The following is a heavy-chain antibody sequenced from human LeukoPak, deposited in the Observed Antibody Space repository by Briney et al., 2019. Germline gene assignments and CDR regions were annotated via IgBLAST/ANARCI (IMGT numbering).Heavy chain of an antibody. J-gene: IGHJ4*02. D-gene: IGHD6-13*01. CDR2: INPNSGGT. CDR3: ARGLGYSSSWYGYFDY. CDR1: GYTFTGYY. Sequence: GASVKVSCKASGYTFTGYYMHWVRQAPGQGLEWMGWINPNSGGTNYAQKFQGRVTMTRDTSISTAYMELSRLRSDDTAVYYCARGLGYSSSWYGYFDYWGQGTLVTVSS. V-gene: IGHV1-2*02.